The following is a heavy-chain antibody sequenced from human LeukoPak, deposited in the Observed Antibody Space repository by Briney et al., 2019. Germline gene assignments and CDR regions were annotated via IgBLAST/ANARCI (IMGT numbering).Heavy chain of an antibody. J-gene: IGHJ4*02. V-gene: IGHV3-9*03. CDR1: GFTFDDYA. CDR3: AKDQGSVWGSYRPFDY. D-gene: IGHD3-16*02. Sequence: PGGSLRLSCAASGFTFDDYAMHWVRQAPGKGLEWVSGISWNSGSIGYADSVKGRFTISRDNAKNSLYLQMNSLRAEDMALYYCAKDQGSVWGSYRPFDYWGQGTLVTVSS. CDR2: ISWNSGSI.